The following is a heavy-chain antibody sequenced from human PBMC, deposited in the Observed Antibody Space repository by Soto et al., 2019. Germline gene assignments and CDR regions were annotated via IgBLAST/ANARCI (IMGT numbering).Heavy chain of an antibody. J-gene: IGHJ3*02. V-gene: IGHV1-46*01. D-gene: IGHD3-16*01. Sequence: ASVKVSCKASGYTFTSYYMHWVRQAPGQGLEWMGIINPSGGSTSYAQKFQGRVTMTRDTSTSTVYMELRSLRSEDTAVYYCAGAWGGEQAIDIWGQGTMVNVSS. CDR3: AGAWGGEQAIDI. CDR2: INPSGGST. CDR1: GYTFTSYY.